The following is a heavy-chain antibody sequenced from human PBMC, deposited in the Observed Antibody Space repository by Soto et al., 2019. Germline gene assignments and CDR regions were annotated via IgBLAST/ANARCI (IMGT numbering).Heavy chain of an antibody. J-gene: IGHJ4*02. Sequence: QLQLQESGSGLVKPSQTLSLTCAVSGGSISSGGYSWSWIRQPPGKGLEGIGYIYHSGNIYYNPSIKRRVTISVDRSKNQIARKLISVNAADSAVYYCAGAPDYWGQGTLVTVSS. CDR2: IYHSGNI. CDR1: GGSISSGGYS. V-gene: IGHV4-30-2*01. CDR3: AGAPDY.